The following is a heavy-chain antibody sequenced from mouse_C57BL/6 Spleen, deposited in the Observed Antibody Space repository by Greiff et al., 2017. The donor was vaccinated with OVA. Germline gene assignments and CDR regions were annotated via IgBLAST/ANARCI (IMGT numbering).Heavy chain of an antibody. J-gene: IGHJ4*01. CDR3: ARRGYYGSSSYYYAMDY. V-gene: IGHV5-17*01. CDR2: ISSGSSTI. Sequence: VMLVESGGGLVKPGGSLKLSCAASGFTFSDYGMHWVRQAPEKGLEWVAYISSGSSTIYYADTVKGRFTISRDNAKNTLFLQMTSLRSEDTAMYYCARRGYYGSSSYYYAMDYWGQGTSVTVSS. CDR1: GFTFSDYG. D-gene: IGHD1-1*01.